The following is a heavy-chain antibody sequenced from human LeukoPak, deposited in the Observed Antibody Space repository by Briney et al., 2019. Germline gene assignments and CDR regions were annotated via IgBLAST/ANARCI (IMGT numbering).Heavy chain of an antibody. Sequence: ASVKVSCKASGGTFSSYAISWVRQAPGQGLEWMGGIIPIFGTANYAQKFQGRVTITADESTSTAYMELSSLRSEDTAVYYCARILGYCSSTSCRQKFQDYYYYMDVWGKGTTVTVSS. CDR1: GGTFSSYA. CDR2: IIPIFGTA. CDR3: ARILGYCSSTSCRQKFQDYYYYMDV. J-gene: IGHJ6*03. V-gene: IGHV1-69*13. D-gene: IGHD2-2*01.